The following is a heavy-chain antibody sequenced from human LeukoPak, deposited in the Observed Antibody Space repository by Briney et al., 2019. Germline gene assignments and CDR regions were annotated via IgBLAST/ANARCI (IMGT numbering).Heavy chain of an antibody. CDR2: INSDGSEG. D-gene: IGHD6-6*01. Sequence: PGGSLRLSCAVSGFTFSGFWMSWSRQAPGKGLEWVASINSDGSEGYYVDVVKGRFTISRDNAKNSLYLQINSLRAEDTAVYYCARSSYSSSSSVWGQGTMVTVSS. CDR1: GFTFSGFW. CDR3: ARSSYSSSSSV. V-gene: IGHV3-7*03. J-gene: IGHJ3*01.